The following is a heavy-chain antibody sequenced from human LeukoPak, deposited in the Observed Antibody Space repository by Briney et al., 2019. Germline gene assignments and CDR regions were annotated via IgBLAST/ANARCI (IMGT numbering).Heavy chain of an antibody. CDR2: TYYDGSA. CDR3: ARNTARPPDSFDI. Sequence: WIGSTYYDGSAYYNPSLKSRVIIFVDMSKNQFSLRLRSVTAADTAMYYCARNTARPPDSFDIWGQGTVVTVSS. J-gene: IGHJ3*02. D-gene: IGHD2-2*02. V-gene: IGHV4-39*01.